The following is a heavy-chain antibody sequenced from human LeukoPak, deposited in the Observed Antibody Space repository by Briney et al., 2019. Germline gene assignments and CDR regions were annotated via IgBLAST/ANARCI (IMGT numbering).Heavy chain of an antibody. CDR1: EYSLSDLS. V-gene: IGHV1-24*01. CDR2: FDSENNKM. D-gene: IGHD6-19*01. J-gene: IGHJ4*02. Sequence: ASVKVSYKISEYSLSDLSIHWVREAPGEGLEWMGGFDSENNKMVYSQKFQGRVTMTEDTSADTAYMELTSLRSEDTAVYFCATDRVYRSSGRSWGFFDYWGQGTLVIVSS. CDR3: ATDRVYRSSGRSWGFFDY.